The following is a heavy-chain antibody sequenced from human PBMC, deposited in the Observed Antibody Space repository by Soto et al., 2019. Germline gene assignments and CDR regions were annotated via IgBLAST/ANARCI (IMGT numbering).Heavy chain of an antibody. D-gene: IGHD3-22*01. CDR3: ARDPLDSSGSYWYFDL. V-gene: IGHV3-33*01. J-gene: IGHJ2*01. Sequence: QVQLVESGGGVVQPGRSLRLSCAASGFTFSSYGMHWVRQAPGKGLEWVAVIWYDGSNKYYADSVKGRFTISRDNSKNTLYLQMNSLRAEDTAVYYCARDPLDSSGSYWYFDLWGRGTLVTVSS. CDR2: IWYDGSNK. CDR1: GFTFSSYG.